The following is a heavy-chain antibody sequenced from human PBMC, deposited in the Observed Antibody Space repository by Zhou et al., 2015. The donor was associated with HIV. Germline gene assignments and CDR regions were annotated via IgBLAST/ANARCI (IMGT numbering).Heavy chain of an antibody. CDR2: IIPIFGTA. J-gene: IGHJ5*02. V-gene: IGHV1-69*01. CDR1: GGTFSSYA. D-gene: IGHD6-13*01. CDR3: ARAVDLLAAAGVNWFDP. Sequence: QVQLVQSGAEVKKPGSSVKVSCKASGGTFSSYAISWVRQAPGQGLEWMGGIIPIFGTANYAQKFQGRVTITADESTSTAYMELSSLRSEDTAVYYCARAVDLLAAAGVNWFDPWGQGTLVTVSS.